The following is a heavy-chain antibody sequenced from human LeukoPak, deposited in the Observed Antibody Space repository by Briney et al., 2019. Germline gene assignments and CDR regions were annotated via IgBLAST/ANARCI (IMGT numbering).Heavy chain of an antibody. CDR3: ARSRLGIAAAGLDSRSYFDY. J-gene: IGHJ4*02. D-gene: IGHD6-13*01. CDR2: IIPILGIA. V-gene: IGHV1-69*02. Sequence: SVKVSCKASGGTFSSYTISWVRQAPGQGLEWMGRIIPILGIANYAQKFQGRVTITADKSTSTAYVELSSLRSEDTAVYYCARSRLGIAAAGLDSRSYFDYWGQGTLVTVSS. CDR1: GGTFSSYT.